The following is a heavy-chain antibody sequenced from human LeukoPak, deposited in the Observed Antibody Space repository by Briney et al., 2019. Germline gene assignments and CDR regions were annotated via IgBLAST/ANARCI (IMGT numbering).Heavy chain of an antibody. CDR2: ISAYNGNT. J-gene: IGHJ6*03. CDR3: ARDGPDFWSGYPNPYYYYYMDV. CDR1: GYTFTSYG. Sequence: ASVKVSCKASGYTFTSYGISLVRQAPGQGLEWMGWISAYNGNTNYAQKLQGRVTMTIDTSTSTAYMELRSLRSDDTAVYYCARDGPDFWSGYPNPYYYYYMDVWGKGTTVTVSS. V-gene: IGHV1-18*01. D-gene: IGHD3-3*01.